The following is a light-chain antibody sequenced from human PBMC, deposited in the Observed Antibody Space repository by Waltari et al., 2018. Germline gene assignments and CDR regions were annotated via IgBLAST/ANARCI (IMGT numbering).Light chain of an antibody. J-gene: IGLJ3*02. CDR3: SSYTSSSTWV. CDR1: SSDVGGYNY. CDR2: DVS. V-gene: IGLV2-14*01. Sequence: QSALTQPASVSGSPGQSITISCTGTSSDVGGYNYVSWYQQHPVKAPKLMIYDVSKRPSGVSNRFSGSKSGNTASLTISGLQAEYEADYYCSSYTSSSTWVFGGGTKLTVL.